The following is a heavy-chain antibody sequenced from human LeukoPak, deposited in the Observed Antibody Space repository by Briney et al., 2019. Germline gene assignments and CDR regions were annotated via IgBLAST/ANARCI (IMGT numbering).Heavy chain of an antibody. D-gene: IGHD1-26*01. Sequence: GGSLRLSCAASGFTFSSYWMSWVRQAPGKGLGWVANIKQDGSEKYYVDSVKGRFTISRDNAKNSLYLQMNSLRAEDTAVYYCAREGKRGASDYWGQGTLVTVSS. CDR1: GFTFSSYW. V-gene: IGHV3-7*01. CDR3: AREGKRGASDY. CDR2: IKQDGSEK. J-gene: IGHJ4*02.